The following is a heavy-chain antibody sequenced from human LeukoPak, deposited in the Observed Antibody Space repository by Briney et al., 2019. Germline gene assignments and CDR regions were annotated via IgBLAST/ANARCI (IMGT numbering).Heavy chain of an antibody. CDR1: GFTFSNYG. Sequence: PGGSLRLSCAASGFTFSNYGMHWVRQAPGKGLEWVAAIWYDGSNKYYGDSVKGRFTISRDNSKNTLYLQVNSLRAEDTAMYYCARNILFAFDIWGQGTMVTVSS. V-gene: IGHV3-33*01. CDR2: IWYDGSNK. J-gene: IGHJ3*02. CDR3: ARNILFAFDI. D-gene: IGHD2/OR15-2a*01.